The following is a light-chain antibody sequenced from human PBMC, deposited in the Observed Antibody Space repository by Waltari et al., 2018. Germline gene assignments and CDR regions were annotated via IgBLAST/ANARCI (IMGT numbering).Light chain of an antibody. CDR3: SSYTSTGTLV. Sequence: QSALTQPASVSGSLGQSITISCTGTTSEIGSYNYVSWYQQHPGKAPNLLIYDLTQRPSGVSDRFSGSKSGYTASLTISGLQAEDETDYYCSSYTSTGTLVFGGGTKLTVL. CDR2: DLT. J-gene: IGLJ2*01. V-gene: IGLV2-14*03. CDR1: TSEIGSYNY.